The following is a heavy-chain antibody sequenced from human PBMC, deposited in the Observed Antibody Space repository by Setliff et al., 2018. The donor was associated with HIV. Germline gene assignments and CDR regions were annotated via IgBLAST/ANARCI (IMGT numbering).Heavy chain of an antibody. D-gene: IGHD6-19*01. CDR3: AGQGAVTGHSFVY. V-gene: IGHV4-39*01. CDR1: GVSTSSSHYY. J-gene: IGHJ4*02. CDR2: IYYSGST. Sequence: PSETLSLTCTVSGVSTSSSHYYWGWFRQPPGKGLEWIGYIYYSGSTYYNPSLKSLVTISVDTSKNLFSLRLSSVTAADTAVYYCAGQGAVTGHSFVYWGQGALVTVSS.